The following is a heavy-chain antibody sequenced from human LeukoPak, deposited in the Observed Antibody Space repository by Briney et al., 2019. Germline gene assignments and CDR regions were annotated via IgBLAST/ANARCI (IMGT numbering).Heavy chain of an antibody. CDR2: IHYSGST. CDR1: GGSISFYY. CDR3: ARLSSDVDI. D-gene: IGHD3-10*01. J-gene: IGHJ3*02. V-gene: IGHV4-59*01. Sequence: SETLSLTCTVSGGSISFYYWSWLRQPPGKGLEWIGYIHYSGSTNYNPSLKSRVTILVDTSKNQFSLKLSSVTAADTAVYYCARLSSDVDIWGQGTMVTVSS.